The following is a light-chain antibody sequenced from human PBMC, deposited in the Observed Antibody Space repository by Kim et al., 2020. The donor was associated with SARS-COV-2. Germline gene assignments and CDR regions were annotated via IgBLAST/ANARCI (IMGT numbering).Light chain of an antibody. V-gene: IGKV1-NL1*01. CDR1: QDISNS. Sequence: DIQMTQSPSSLSASVGDRVTITCRASQDISNSLAWYQQKPGKAPNLLLFDASRLGSGVPSRFSGSGSGTDYTLTIGGLQPEDLATYYCQQSYSAPLTFGGGTKVDIK. CDR3: QQSYSAPLT. J-gene: IGKJ4*01. CDR2: DAS.